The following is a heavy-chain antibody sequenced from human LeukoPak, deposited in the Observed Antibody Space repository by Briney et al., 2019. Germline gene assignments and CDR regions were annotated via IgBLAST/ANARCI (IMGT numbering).Heavy chain of an antibody. D-gene: IGHD5-18*01. Sequence: PGGSLRLSCAASGFTFSAYAMSWVRQAPGKGLEWVSGIGGGGDNTHYADSVKGRFTISRDNSESTLYLQMNNLRAEDTAIYYCANLRAYRYGSPDYWGQGTLVTVSS. V-gene: IGHV3-23*01. CDR3: ANLRAYRYGSPDY. J-gene: IGHJ4*02. CDR1: GFTFSAYA. CDR2: IGGGGDNT.